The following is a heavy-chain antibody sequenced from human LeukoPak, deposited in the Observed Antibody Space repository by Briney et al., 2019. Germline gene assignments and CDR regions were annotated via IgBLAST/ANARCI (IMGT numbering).Heavy chain of an antibody. V-gene: IGHV3-23*01. Sequence: QSGGSLRLSCAASGFTFSSYAMSWVRQAPGKGLEWVSAISGSGGSTYYADSVKGRFTISRDNSKNTLYLQMNSLRAEDTAVYYCAKGDERVVANHFDYWGQGTLVTVSS. CDR2: ISGSGGST. D-gene: IGHD2-15*01. CDR1: GFTFSSYA. CDR3: AKGDERVVANHFDY. J-gene: IGHJ4*02.